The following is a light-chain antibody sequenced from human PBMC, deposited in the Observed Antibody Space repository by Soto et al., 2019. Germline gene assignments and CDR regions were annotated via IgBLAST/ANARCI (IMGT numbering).Light chain of an antibody. CDR3: QQYEDWPRT. J-gene: IGKJ1*01. CDR2: GAS. CDR1: QDINTN. Sequence: EIVMTQSPVTLSLSPGERASLSCRASQDINTNLACYRQRPGQAPTLLIYGASSRPTDIPDRISGSGSGTDFTLTISGLQSEDFALYYCQQYEDWPRTFGQGTKVDIK. V-gene: IGKV3-15*01.